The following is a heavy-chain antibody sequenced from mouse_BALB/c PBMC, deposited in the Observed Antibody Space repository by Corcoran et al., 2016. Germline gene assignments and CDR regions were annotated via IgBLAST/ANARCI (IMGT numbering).Heavy chain of an antibody. Sequence: EVQLQQSGPELVKPGASVKMSCKASGYTFTSYVMHWVKQKPGQGLEWIGYINPYNDGTKYNEKFKGKATLTSDKSSSTAYMELSSLTSEGSAVYYCAREGRRGYFDVWSAGTTVTVSS. J-gene: IGHJ1*01. V-gene: IGHV1S136*01. CDR1: GYTFTSYV. CDR3: AREGRRGYFDV. CDR2: INPYNDGT.